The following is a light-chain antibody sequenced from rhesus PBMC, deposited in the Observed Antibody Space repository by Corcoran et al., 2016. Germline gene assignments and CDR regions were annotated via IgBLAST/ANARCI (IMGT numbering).Light chain of an antibody. Sequence: ETVVTQSPATLAWSPGERATRSCRARQSVGRYVAWYQQKPGQAPRLLIYGATSRATGIPDRFSGSGSGTYLTLTISRLEPEVVGLYPCQQCNDLLAFGGGTKVELK. CDR2: GAT. V-gene: IGKV3-24*04. J-gene: IGKJ4*01. CDR3: QQCNDLLA. CDR1: QSVGRY.